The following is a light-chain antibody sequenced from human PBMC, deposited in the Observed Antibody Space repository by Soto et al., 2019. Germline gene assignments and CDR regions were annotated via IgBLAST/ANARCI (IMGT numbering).Light chain of an antibody. J-gene: IGLJ2*01. CDR3: QTWGTGMGV. CDR2: LNSDGSH. CDR1: SGHSSYA. V-gene: IGLV4-69*01. Sequence: QSVLTQSPSASASLGASVKLTCTLSSGHSSYAIAWHQQQPEKGPRYLMKLNSDGSHSKGDGIPDRFSGSSSGAERYLTISSLQSEDEADYYCQTWGTGMGVFGGETKLTVL.